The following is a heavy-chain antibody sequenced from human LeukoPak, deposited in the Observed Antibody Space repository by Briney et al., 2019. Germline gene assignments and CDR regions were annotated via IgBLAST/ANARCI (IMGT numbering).Heavy chain of an antibody. V-gene: IGHV4-59*01. J-gene: IGHJ4*02. D-gene: IGHD6-19*01. Sequence: PSETLSLTCTVSGGSISSYYWSWIRQPPGKGLEWIGYIYYSGSTNYNPSLKSRVTISVDTSKNQFSLKLSSVTAADTAVYYCARAGYSSGWYRLLFDYWGQGTLVTVSS. CDR3: ARAGYSSGWYRLLFDY. CDR1: GGSISSYY. CDR2: IYYSGST.